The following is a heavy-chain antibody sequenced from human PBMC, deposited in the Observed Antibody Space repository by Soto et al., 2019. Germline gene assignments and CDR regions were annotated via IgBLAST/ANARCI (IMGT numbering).Heavy chain of an antibody. CDR1: GFTFSTSW. V-gene: IGHV3-74*01. Sequence: GGSLRLSCAASGFTFSTSWMHWVRQAPGMGLVWISRINSDGITAYADSVRGRFTISRDNAKNTLYLQMNSLRVEDTAVYYCTTDGEYSYGWGSYYFDYWGQGTLVTVSS. CDR3: TTDGEYSYGWGSYYFDY. J-gene: IGHJ4*02. D-gene: IGHD5-18*01. CDR2: INSDGIT.